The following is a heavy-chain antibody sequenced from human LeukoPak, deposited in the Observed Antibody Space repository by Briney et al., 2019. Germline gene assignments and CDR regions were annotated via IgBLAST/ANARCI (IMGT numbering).Heavy chain of an antibody. D-gene: IGHD3-10*01. Sequence: PGRSLRLSCAASGFTFSNYGMHWVRQAPGKGLEWVAVISHNGGNKFYVDSAKGRFTISRDNSKNTLYLQMDSLRAEDTAVYYCAKDWGFQYASGSYCDFWGQGTLATVSS. CDR3: AKDWGFQYASGSYCDF. CDR2: ISHNGGNK. V-gene: IGHV3-30*18. J-gene: IGHJ4*02. CDR1: GFTFSNYG.